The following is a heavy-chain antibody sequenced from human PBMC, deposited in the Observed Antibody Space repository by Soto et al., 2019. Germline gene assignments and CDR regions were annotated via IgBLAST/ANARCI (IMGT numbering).Heavy chain of an antibody. J-gene: IGHJ6*03. V-gene: IGHV3-23*01. CDR2: ISGSGGST. D-gene: IGHD2-15*01. CDR3: AKCARYCSGGSCYSQFYYMDV. CDR1: GFTFRSYA. Sequence: EVQLLESGGGLVQTGGSLRLSCAASGFTFRSYAMSWVRQAPGKGLEWVSAISGSGGSTYYADSVKGRFTISRDNSKNTLYLQMNSRRAEDTAVYYCAKCARYCSGGSCYSQFYYMDVWGKGTTVTVSS.